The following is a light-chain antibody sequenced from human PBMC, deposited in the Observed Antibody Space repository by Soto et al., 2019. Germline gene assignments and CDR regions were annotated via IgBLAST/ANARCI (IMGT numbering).Light chain of an antibody. V-gene: IGKV3D-15*01. CDR3: QEYGDWPGA. CDR1: QSVGSK. J-gene: IGKJ4*01. Sequence: EIVMTQSPPTLSVSPGERATLSCRASQSVGSKLAWYQQRPGQAPRLLIYDASNRATGIPARFSGSGSGTEFSLTSSSVQSEDFAVYSCQEYGDWPGAFGGGTKVEIK. CDR2: DAS.